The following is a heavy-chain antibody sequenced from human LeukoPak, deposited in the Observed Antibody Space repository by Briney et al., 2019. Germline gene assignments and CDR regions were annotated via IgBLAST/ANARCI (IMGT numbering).Heavy chain of an antibody. CDR2: IYTSGST. CDR3: TRLGEYVSGSYYKPFDY. D-gene: IGHD3-10*01. CDR1: GGSISSYY. V-gene: IGHV4-4*07. Sequence: SETLSLTCTVSGGSISSYYWSWIRQPAGKGLEWIGRIYTSGSTNYNPSLKSRVTMSVDTSKNQFSLKLSSVTAADTAVYYCTRLGEYVSGSYYKPFDYWGQGTLVTVSS. J-gene: IGHJ4*02.